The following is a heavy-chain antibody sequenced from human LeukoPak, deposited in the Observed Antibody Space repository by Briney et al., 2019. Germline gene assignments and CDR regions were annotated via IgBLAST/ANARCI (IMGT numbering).Heavy chain of an antibody. D-gene: IGHD1-26*01. V-gene: IGHV3-11*04. J-gene: IGHJ5*02. CDR3: ARDLQSGSGAP. CDR1: GFIFSDSW. Sequence: GGSLRLSCVGSGFIFSDSWMGWIRQAPGKGLDWVAFISSGGRNSMYAACVKGRFTISRDNAKSFMYLQMDSLRVDDTAVYYWARDLQSGSGAPWGQGTLVTVYS. CDR2: ISSGGRNS.